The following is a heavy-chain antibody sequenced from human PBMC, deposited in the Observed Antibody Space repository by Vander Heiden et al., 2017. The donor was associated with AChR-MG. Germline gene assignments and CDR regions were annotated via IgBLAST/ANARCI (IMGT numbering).Heavy chain of an antibody. D-gene: IGHD3-10*01. CDR1: GFTLDAYA. Sequence: EVQLLASGDGLVQPGRSLKLYCSAAGFTLDAYAMHGVRQAPGKGLEWVSGISWNSGGIGYADSVKGRFTISRDNAKNYLYLQMNSLRAEDTALYYCAKVGDITMVRGEDYYYYMDVWGKGTTVTVSS. CDR2: ISWNSGGI. CDR3: AKVGDITMVRGEDYYYYMDV. V-gene: IGHV3-9*01. J-gene: IGHJ6*03.